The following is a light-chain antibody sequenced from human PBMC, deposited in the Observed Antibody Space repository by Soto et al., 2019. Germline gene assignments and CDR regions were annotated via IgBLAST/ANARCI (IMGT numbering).Light chain of an antibody. V-gene: IGLV2-14*01. J-gene: IGLJ1*01. CDR1: SRDVGGYNY. CDR2: DVT. Sequence: QSALTQPPSVSGSPGQSITISCTGTSRDVGGYNYVSWYQQHPGKAPKLMIYDVTNRPSGVSNRFSGSKSGNTAALTISGLQAEDEADYYCTSHASSRTYVFGTGTKLTVL. CDR3: TSHASSRTYV.